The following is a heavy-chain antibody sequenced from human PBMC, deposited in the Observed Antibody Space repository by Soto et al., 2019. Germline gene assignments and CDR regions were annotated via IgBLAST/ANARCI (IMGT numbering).Heavy chain of an antibody. CDR2: TSGSGGST. J-gene: IGHJ4*02. D-gene: IGHD3-22*01. V-gene: IGHV3-23*01. Sequence: GGSLRLSCAASVFTFSSYAMSWVRQAPGKGLEWVSATSGSGGSTYYADSVKGRFTISRDNSKNTLYLQMNSLRAEDTAVYYCAKRVDSSGYYPDYWGQGTLVTVSS. CDR3: AKRVDSSGYYPDY. CDR1: VFTFSSYA.